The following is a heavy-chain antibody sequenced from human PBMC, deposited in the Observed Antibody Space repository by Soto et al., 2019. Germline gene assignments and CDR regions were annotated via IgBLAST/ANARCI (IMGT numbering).Heavy chain of an antibody. J-gene: IGHJ4*02. CDR3: ARGTVTFDY. V-gene: IGHV1-46*01. CDR2: INPSGGST. Sequence: QVQLVQSGAEVKKPGASVKVSCKASGYTFTSYYMHWVRQAPGQGLEWMGIINPSGGSTSYAQKLQGRVTMTTDTSTSTAYMELRSLRSDDTAVYYCARGTVTFDYWGQGTLVTVSS. D-gene: IGHD4-17*01. CDR1: GYTFTSYY.